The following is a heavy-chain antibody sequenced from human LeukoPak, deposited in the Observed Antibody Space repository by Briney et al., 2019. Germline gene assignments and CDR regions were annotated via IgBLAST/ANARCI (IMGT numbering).Heavy chain of an antibody. Sequence: PGGSLRLSCAASRFTFSSYWMHWVRQAPGKGLVWVSRINSDGSSTTYADSVKGRSTISRDNAKNTLYLQMNSLRAEDTAVYYCARRGAVAGTFDYWGQGTLVTVSS. D-gene: IGHD6-19*01. CDR2: INSDGSST. V-gene: IGHV3-74*01. J-gene: IGHJ4*02. CDR1: RFTFSSYW. CDR3: ARRGAVAGTFDY.